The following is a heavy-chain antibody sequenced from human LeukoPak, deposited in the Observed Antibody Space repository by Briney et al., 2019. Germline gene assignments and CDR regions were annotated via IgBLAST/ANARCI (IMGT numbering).Heavy chain of an antibody. V-gene: IGHV1-24*01. Sequence: ASVQVSCKVSGYTLTELSMHWVRQAPGKGLEWMGGFDPEDGETIYAQKFQGRVTMTEDTSTDTAYMELSSLRSEDTAVYYCATLGIAAAGRWVSYYYMDVWGKGTTVTVSS. J-gene: IGHJ6*03. CDR2: FDPEDGET. CDR3: ATLGIAAAGRWVSYYYMDV. CDR1: GYTLTELS. D-gene: IGHD6-13*01.